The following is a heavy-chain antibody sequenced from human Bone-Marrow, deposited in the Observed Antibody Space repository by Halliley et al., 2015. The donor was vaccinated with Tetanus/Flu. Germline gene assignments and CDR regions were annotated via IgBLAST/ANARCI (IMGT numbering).Heavy chain of an antibody. V-gene: IGHV3-9*01. J-gene: IGHJ4*02. CDR2: ISWNSGVI. CDR3: ARDIPPIGSGSYLTH. CDR1: GFIFDDFA. D-gene: IGHD3-10*01. Sequence: AASGFIFDDFAMHWVRQVPGKGLEWVAGISWNSGVIAYAHSVKGRFTVSRDNAKNSLYLQVNVLRPEDTALYYCARDIPPIGSGSYLTHWGQGTLVTVS.